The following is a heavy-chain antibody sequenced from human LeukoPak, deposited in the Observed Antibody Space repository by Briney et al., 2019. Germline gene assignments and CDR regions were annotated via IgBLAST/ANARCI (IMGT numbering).Heavy chain of an antibody. J-gene: IGHJ4*02. CDR1: GFTFGDYA. Sequence: GGSLRLSCTASGFTFGDYAMSRVRQAPGKGLEWVGFIRSKAYGGTTEYAASVKGRFTISRDDSKSIAYLQMNSLKTEDTAVYYCTRTYCGGDCSPLDYWGQGTLVTVSS. V-gene: IGHV3-49*04. D-gene: IGHD2-21*01. CDR3: TRTYCGGDCSPLDY. CDR2: IRSKAYGGTT.